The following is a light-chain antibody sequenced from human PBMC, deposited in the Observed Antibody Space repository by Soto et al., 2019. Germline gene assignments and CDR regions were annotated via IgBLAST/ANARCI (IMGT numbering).Light chain of an antibody. CDR2: GAS. CDR1: QSVSSSY. V-gene: IGKV3-20*01. Sequence: EIVLTQSPGTLSLSPGERATLSCRASQSVSSSYLAWYQQKPGQAPTLLIYGASSRATGIPDRFSGSGSGTDFTLTISRLEPEDVAVYYCQQYGSTPPTFGQGTKVDI. J-gene: IGKJ1*01. CDR3: QQYGSTPPT.